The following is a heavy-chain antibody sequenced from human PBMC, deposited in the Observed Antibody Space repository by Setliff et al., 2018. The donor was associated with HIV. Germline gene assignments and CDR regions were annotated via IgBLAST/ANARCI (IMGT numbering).Heavy chain of an antibody. V-gene: IGHV5-51*01. Sequence: PGESLKISCRGSGYYFTTFWIAWVRQMPGKGLEWMGFIYPGDSHTTYSPSFQGQVTISVDTSVSTAYLQWSSLKASDTAMYFCARNGLSIDYWGQGTLVTVSS. CDR1: GYYFTTFW. D-gene: IGHD3-16*02. CDR3: ARNGLSIDY. J-gene: IGHJ4*02. CDR2: IYPGDSHT.